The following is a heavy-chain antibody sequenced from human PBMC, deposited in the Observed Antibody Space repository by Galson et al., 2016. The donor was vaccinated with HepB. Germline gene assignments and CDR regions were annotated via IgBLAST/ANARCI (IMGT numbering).Heavy chain of an antibody. D-gene: IGHD3-10*01. Sequence: LRLSCAASGFPFNAHWMNWVRQAPGKGLEWVANIRGDGIVSYYAESVRGRFTISRDNAKNSLHLQMNGLRVDETAVDYCSREMTGSYFDWGQGTLVTVSS. V-gene: IGHV3-7*01. CDR2: IRGDGIVS. CDR1: GFPFNAHW. CDR3: SREMTGSYFD. J-gene: IGHJ4*02.